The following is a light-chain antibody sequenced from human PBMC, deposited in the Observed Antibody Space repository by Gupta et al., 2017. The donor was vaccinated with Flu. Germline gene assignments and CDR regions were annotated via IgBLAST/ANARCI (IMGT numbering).Light chain of an antibody. CDR1: ESMSDW. Sequence: SPSNLSASVGDRSISTCRGSESMSDWLDWYQQKPAQAPNLLIYKASIGESGVPSRFSGSGSGXEFTLTXSGLQADDLATYYCQQHYSHGSFGXGTKVEIK. CDR2: KAS. J-gene: IGKJ1*01. CDR3: QQHYSHGS. V-gene: IGKV1-5*03.